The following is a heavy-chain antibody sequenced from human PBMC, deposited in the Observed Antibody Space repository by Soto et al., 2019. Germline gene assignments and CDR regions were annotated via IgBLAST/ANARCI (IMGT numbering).Heavy chain of an antibody. CDR3: AKARGVECSSTSCYDDYYYYYMDV. CDR2: ISGSGGST. J-gene: IGHJ6*03. CDR1: GFTFSSYA. Sequence: GGSLRLSCAASGFTFSSYAMSWVRQAPGKGLEWVSAISGSGGSTYYADSVKGRFTISRDNSKNTLYLQMNSLRAEDTAVYYCAKARGVECSSTSCYDDYYYYYMDVWGKGTTVTVSS. D-gene: IGHD2-2*01. V-gene: IGHV3-23*01.